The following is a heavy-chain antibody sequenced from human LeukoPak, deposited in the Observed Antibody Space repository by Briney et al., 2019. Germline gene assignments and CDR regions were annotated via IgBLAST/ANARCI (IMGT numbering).Heavy chain of an antibody. CDR1: GFTFSSYA. Sequence: GSLRLSCAASGFTFSSYAMSWVRQAPGKGLEWVSAISGSGGSTYYADSVKGRFTISRDNSKNTLYLQMNSLGAEDTAVYYCARLTYYYDSSGYYIDAFDIWGQGTMVTVSS. V-gene: IGHV3-23*01. J-gene: IGHJ3*02. CDR3: ARLTYYYDSSGYYIDAFDI. D-gene: IGHD3-22*01. CDR2: ISGSGGST.